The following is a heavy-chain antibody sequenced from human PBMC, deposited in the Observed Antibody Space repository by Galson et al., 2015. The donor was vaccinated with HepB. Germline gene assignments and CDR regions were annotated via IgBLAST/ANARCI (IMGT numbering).Heavy chain of an antibody. D-gene: IGHD4-23*01. CDR2: ISYDGSNK. V-gene: IGHV3-30*18. CDR3: AKGGRVTPWDYYYYYYMDV. J-gene: IGHJ6*03. CDR1: GFTFSSYG. Sequence: SLRLSCAASGFTFSSYGMHWVRQAPGKGLEWVAVISYDGSNKYYADSVKGRFTISRDNSKNTLYLQMNSLRAEDTAVYYCAKGGRVTPWDYYYYYYMDVWGKGTTVTVSS.